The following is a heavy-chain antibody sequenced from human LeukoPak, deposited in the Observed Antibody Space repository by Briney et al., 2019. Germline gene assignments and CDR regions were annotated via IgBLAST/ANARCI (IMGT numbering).Heavy chain of an antibody. CDR2: IYPSDSGT. J-gene: IGHJ4*02. V-gene: IGHV5-51*01. CDR1: GYSFTDYW. Sequence: KAGESLKISCKTSGYSFTDYWIGWVRQVPGKGLEWMGFIYPSDSGTRYSPSFQGQVTISADKSISTVYLYWSSLRASDTAMYYCARLGLTYYDYVWGSYPAFDYWGQGTLVTVSS. CDR3: ARLGLTYYDYVWGSYPAFDY. D-gene: IGHD3-16*02.